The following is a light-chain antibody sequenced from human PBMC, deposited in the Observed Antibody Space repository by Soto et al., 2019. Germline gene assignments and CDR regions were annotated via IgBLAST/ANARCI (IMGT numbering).Light chain of an antibody. CDR2: EVS. CDR1: SSDVGGYNY. CDR3: SSYAGSNHYV. V-gene: IGLV2-8*01. Sequence: QSALTQPPSASGSPGQSVTIACAGTSSDVGGYNYVSWYQLHPGKAPKLMIYEVSKRPSGVPDRFPGSKSGNTASLTVSGLQAEDEADYYCSSYAGSNHYVFGTGTKVTVL. J-gene: IGLJ1*01.